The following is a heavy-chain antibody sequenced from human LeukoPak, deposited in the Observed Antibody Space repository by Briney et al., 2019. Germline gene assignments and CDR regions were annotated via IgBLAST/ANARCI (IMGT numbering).Heavy chain of an antibody. Sequence: GGSLRLSCAASGFTFTDYWMSWVRQAPGKGPEWVANIKQDGSDKYYVDSVKGRFTISRDNAKNALYLQMNSLRAEDTAVYYCARGEFAWIQGFYGMSVWGQGTTVTVSS. CDR1: GFTFTDYW. D-gene: IGHD5-18*01. V-gene: IGHV3-7*01. CDR2: IKQDGSDK. CDR3: ARGEFAWIQGFYGMSV. J-gene: IGHJ6*02.